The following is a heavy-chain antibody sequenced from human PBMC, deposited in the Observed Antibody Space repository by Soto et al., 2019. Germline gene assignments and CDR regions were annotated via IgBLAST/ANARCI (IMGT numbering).Heavy chain of an antibody. Sequence: EVQLVESGGGLVQPGGSLRLSCAASGFTFSSYWMSWVRQAPGKGLEWVANIKQDGSEKYYVDSVKGRFTISRDNAENSLYLQMNSLRAEDTAVYYCARGITIFGVVITIDYYYYYMDVWGKGTTVTVSS. J-gene: IGHJ6*03. CDR1: GFTFSSYW. CDR2: IKQDGSEK. CDR3: ARGITIFGVVITIDYYYYYMDV. V-gene: IGHV3-7*01. D-gene: IGHD3-3*01.